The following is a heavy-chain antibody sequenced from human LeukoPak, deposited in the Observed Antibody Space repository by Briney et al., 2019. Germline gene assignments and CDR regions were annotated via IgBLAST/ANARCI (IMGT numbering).Heavy chain of an antibody. CDR1: GFTFSSYW. J-gene: IGHJ4*02. Sequence: PGGSLRLSCAASGFTFSSYWMHWVRQAPGKGLVWVSRINSDGSSTSYADSVKGRFTISRDNAKNTLYLQMNSLRAEDTAVYYCARGGYSSSWSLIYFDYWGQGTLVTVSS. V-gene: IGHV3-74*01. CDR2: INSDGSST. CDR3: ARGGYSSSWSLIYFDY. D-gene: IGHD6-13*01.